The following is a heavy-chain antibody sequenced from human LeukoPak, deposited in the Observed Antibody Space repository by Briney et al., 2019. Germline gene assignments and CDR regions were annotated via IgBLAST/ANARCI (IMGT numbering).Heavy chain of an antibody. Sequence: PSETLSLTCIVSGGSISSGDHYWGWLRQPPGKGLEWIGNIYYSGTTYYNPSLKSRVTISVDTSKNQFSLKLSSVTAADTAVFYCARRGISQGYYMDVWGKGTTVTISS. J-gene: IGHJ6*03. D-gene: IGHD6-13*01. CDR1: GGSISSGDHY. CDR3: ARRGISQGYYMDV. V-gene: IGHV4-39*01. CDR2: IYYSGTT.